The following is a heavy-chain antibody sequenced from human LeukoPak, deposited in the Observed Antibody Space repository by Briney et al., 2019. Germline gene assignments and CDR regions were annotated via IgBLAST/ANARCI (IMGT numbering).Heavy chain of an antibody. V-gene: IGHV5-51*01. D-gene: IGHD3-9*01. CDR1: GYXVTSYW. CDR2: IYPGDSDT. CDR3: ARRNDILTGYTDY. J-gene: IGHJ4*02. Sequence: GESLKISCKCSGYXVTSYWIGWVRQMPGKGLEWMGIIYPGDSDTRYSPSFQGQVTISADKSISTAYLQWSSLKASDTAMYYCARRNDILTGYTDYWGQGTLVTVSS.